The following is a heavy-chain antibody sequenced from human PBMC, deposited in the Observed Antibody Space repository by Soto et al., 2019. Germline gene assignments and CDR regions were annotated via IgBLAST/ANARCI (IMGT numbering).Heavy chain of an antibody. CDR3: ARVYGSGSYIAFDI. J-gene: IGHJ3*02. CDR1: GYTFTHYG. Sequence: QVQLVQSGAEVRKPGASAKVSCKASGYTFTHYGISWVRQAPGQGLAWMGWISAFNGNTKYVENFQDRVTMTTDTSTNTSYLELRSLRSDDTAMYYCARVYGSGSYIAFDIWGQGTMVTVSS. D-gene: IGHD3-10*01. CDR2: ISAFNGNT. V-gene: IGHV1-18*01.